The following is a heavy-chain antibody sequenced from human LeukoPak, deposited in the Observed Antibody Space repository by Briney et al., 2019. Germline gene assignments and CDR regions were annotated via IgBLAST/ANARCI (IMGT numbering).Heavy chain of an antibody. V-gene: IGHV4-59*01. CDR2: IYYSGST. CDR3: ARGSGYSSSWYYFDF. Sequence: SETLSLTCTVSGGSISSNYWSWIRQPPGKGLEWIGYIYYSGSTNYNPSLKSRVTISVDTYKNQFSLKLSSVTAADTAVYYCARGSGYSSSWYYFDFWGQGTLVTVSS. D-gene: IGHD6-13*01. J-gene: IGHJ4*02. CDR1: GGSISSNY.